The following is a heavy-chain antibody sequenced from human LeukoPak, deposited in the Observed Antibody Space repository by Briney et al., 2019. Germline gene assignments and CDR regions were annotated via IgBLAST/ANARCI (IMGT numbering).Heavy chain of an antibody. D-gene: IGHD6-19*01. CDR3: SRQVAGSDY. Sequence: PSETLSLTCAVYGESSLSSYYWSWIRQTPGGALEWIGEINHSGYTNYNPSLKSRVTLSIDTSKNQFSMRLNSVTAADTAVYYCSRQVAGSDYWGQGTLVTVSS. CDR2: INHSGYT. V-gene: IGHV4-34*01. J-gene: IGHJ4*02. CDR1: GESSLSSYY.